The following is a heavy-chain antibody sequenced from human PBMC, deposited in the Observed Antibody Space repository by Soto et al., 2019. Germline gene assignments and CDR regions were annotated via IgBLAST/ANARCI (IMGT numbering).Heavy chain of an antibody. CDR1: GTIFSSYT. CDR2: IIPILGET. Sequence: QVQLVXSGAEVKKPGSSVRVSCKASGTIFSSYTISWVRQAPGQGLEWMGRIIPILGETNSAQKFQDRVTLTADKSTNTAYMELNSLRLEDTAVYYCARGLGGRMDDWGQGTTVTVSS. CDR3: ARGLGGRMDD. J-gene: IGHJ6*02. D-gene: IGHD3-16*01. V-gene: IGHV1-69*08.